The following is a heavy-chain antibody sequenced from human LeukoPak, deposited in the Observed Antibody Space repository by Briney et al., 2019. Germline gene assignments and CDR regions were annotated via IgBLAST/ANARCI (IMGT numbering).Heavy chain of an antibody. Sequence: GGSLRLSCAAFGFTFSNAWMSWVRQAPGKGLEWVGRIKSKTDGGTTDYAAPVKGRFTISRDDSKNTLYLQMNSLKTEDTAVYYCTGIDYGDPYYFDYWGQGTLVTVSS. CDR1: GFTFSNAW. CDR3: TGIDYGDPYYFDY. J-gene: IGHJ4*02. V-gene: IGHV3-15*01. D-gene: IGHD4-17*01. CDR2: IKSKTDGGTT.